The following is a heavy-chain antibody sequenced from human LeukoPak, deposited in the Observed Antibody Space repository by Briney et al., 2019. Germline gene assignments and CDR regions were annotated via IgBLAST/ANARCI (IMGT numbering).Heavy chain of an antibody. D-gene: IGHD3-16*02. CDR2: ISYSGST. Sequence: SETLSLTCAVSAYSISSYYWSWIRQPPGKGLEWIGYISYSGSTNYNPSLKSRVTISVDTSKNQLSLKLNSVTAADTAVYYCARYIWGSYPTFEDYWGQGSLVTVSS. CDR1: AYSISSYY. V-gene: IGHV4-59*01. J-gene: IGHJ4*02. CDR3: ARYIWGSYPTFEDY.